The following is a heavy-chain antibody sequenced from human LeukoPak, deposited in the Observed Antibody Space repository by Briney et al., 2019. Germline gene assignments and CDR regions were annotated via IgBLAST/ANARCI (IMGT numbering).Heavy chain of an antibody. D-gene: IGHD2-21*01. Sequence: ASVNVSCKASGGTFSSYAISWVRQAPGQGLEWMGGIIPIFGTANYAEKFRGRVTITADETTSTAYMELSRLKSEDTAVYYCARDSSEFRSLIPHWGQGTLVTVSS. CDR2: IIPIFGTA. CDR3: ARDSSEFRSLIPH. J-gene: IGHJ1*01. V-gene: IGHV1-69*13. CDR1: GGTFSSYA.